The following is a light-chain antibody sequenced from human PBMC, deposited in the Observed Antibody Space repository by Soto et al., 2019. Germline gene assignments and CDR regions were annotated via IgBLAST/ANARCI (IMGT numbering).Light chain of an antibody. J-gene: IGLJ2*01. CDR1: SSDVGNADY. CDR3: SSSATGTTSPVL. V-gene: IGLV2-14*03. CDR2: GVT. Sequence: QSALTQPASVSGSPGQSITISCTGTSSDVGNADYVSWYQHHPGKAPKLMISGVTNRPSGVSNRFSGSNSGNTASLTISGLQAEDEADYYCSSSATGTTSPVLFGGGTKLTVL.